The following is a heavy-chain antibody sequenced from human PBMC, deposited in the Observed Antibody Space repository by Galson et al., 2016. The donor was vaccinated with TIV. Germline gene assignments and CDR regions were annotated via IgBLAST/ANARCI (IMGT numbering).Heavy chain of an antibody. Sequence: SLRLSCAASGFTFSTYWMSWVRQAPGKGLEWVGNIKQDGSESYYVDSVRGRFTISRDNAKNSVYLQMNSLRAEEPAVYYCVRKEQVADFCSTTSCSHDYWGQGTLVTVSS. CDR2: IKQDGSES. CDR1: GFTFSTYW. CDR3: VRKEQVADFCSTTSCSHDY. V-gene: IGHV3-7*01. J-gene: IGHJ4*02. D-gene: IGHD2-2*01.